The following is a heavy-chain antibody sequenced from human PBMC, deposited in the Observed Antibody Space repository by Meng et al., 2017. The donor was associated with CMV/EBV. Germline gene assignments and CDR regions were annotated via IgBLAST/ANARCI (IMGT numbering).Heavy chain of an antibody. V-gene: IGHV3-48*04. CDR1: GFTFNSYS. D-gene: IGHD3-22*01. CDR2: ISSSSSTI. CDR3: ARGQGRIVVNWFDP. Sequence: GGSLRLSCAASGFTFNSYSMNWVRQAPGKGLEWVSYISSSSSTIYYADSVKGRFTISRDNAKNSLYLQMNSLRAEDTAVYYCARGQGRIVVNWFDPWGQGTLVTVSS. J-gene: IGHJ5*02.